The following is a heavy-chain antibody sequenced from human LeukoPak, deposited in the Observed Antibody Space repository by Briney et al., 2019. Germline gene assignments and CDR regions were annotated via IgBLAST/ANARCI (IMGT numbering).Heavy chain of an antibody. CDR2: INPNSGGT. Sequence: ASVKVSCKTSGYTFTGYYIHWVRQAPGQGLEWMGWINPNSGGTNYAQKFQGRVTMTRDTSISTAYMELSRLRSDDTAVYYCARVEEYSSSWDGFDYWGQGTLVTVSS. D-gene: IGHD6-13*01. CDR3: ARVEEYSSSWDGFDY. CDR1: GYTFTGYY. J-gene: IGHJ4*02. V-gene: IGHV1-2*02.